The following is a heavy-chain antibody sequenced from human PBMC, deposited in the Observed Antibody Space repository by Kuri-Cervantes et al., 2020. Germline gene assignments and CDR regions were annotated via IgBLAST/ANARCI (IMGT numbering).Heavy chain of an antibody. D-gene: IGHD1-1*01. V-gene: IGHV4-38-2*01. CDR1: GYSISSGYY. CDR2: IYHSGST. J-gene: IGHJ4*02. CDR3: ARRGYADNYFDY. Sequence: SETLSLTCAVSGYSISSGYYWGWIRQPPGKGLEWIGSIYHSGSTYYNPSLKSRVTISVDTSKNQFSLNLSSVTAADTAVYYCARRGYADNYFDYWGRGTLVTVSS.